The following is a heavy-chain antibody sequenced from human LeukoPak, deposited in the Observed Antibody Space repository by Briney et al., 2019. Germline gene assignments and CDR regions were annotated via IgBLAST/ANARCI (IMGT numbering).Heavy chain of an antibody. CDR2: INHSGST. J-gene: IGHJ4*02. Sequence: PSETLSLTCAVYGGSFSGYYWSWIRQPPGKGLEWIGEINHSGSTNYNPSLKSRVTISVDTSKNQSSLKLSSVTAADTAVYYCARGALLRFLEWLSDYFDYWGQGTLVTVSS. CDR1: GGSFSGYY. CDR3: ARGALLRFLEWLSDYFDY. D-gene: IGHD3-3*01. V-gene: IGHV4-34*01.